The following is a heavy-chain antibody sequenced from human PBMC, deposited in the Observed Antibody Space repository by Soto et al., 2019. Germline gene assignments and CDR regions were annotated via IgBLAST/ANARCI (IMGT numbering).Heavy chain of an antibody. Sequence: QVQLVESGGGVVQPGRSLRLSCAASGFTFSSYGMHWVRQAPGKGLEWVAVIWYDGSNKYYADSVKGRFTISRDNSKNTLYLQMNSLRAEDTAVYYCARDPGGDPNGLYYFDYWGQGTLVTVSS. V-gene: IGHV3-33*01. CDR1: GFTFSSYG. J-gene: IGHJ4*02. CDR3: ARDPGGDPNGLYYFDY. CDR2: IWYDGSNK. D-gene: IGHD2-21*02.